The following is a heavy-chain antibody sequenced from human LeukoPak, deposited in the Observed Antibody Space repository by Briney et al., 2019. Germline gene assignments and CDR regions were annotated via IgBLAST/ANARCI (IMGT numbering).Heavy chain of an antibody. CDR3: ARGRHQRGKENTWFDS. CDR1: GFSVSYKD. Sequence: GGSRRLSWAAAGFSVSYKDMHWVSQAPGKGLEWVSGIDTASGTYYPGSVKGRLTFSRENAKNSLYLQMNSLRVGDTAVYYCARGRHQRGKENTWFDSWGQGTLVTVSP. CDR2: IDTASGT. V-gene: IGHV3-13*01. J-gene: IGHJ5*01. D-gene: IGHD3-16*01.